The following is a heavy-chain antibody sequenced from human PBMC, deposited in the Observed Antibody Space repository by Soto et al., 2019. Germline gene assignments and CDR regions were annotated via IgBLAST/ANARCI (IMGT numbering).Heavy chain of an antibody. V-gene: IGHV1-18*01. CDR2: ISAYNGNP. J-gene: IGHJ4*02. CDR1: GYTFTSYG. Sequence: QVQLVQAGSDMKKPGASVKVHCKASGYTFTSYGISWVRHAPGQGLEWMGWISAYNGNPNYAQTVQRRDTMTTETSTSTAYMELRSVRSDDYAVYYCAREDHPGVNWGQGTLVTVSS. D-gene: IGHD2-8*01. CDR3: AREDHPGVN.